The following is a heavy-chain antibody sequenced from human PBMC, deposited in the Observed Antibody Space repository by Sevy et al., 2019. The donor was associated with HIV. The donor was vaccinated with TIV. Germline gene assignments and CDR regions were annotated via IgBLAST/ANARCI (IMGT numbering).Heavy chain of an antibody. CDR2: ISYDGSFT. D-gene: IGHD6-25*01. CDR1: GFIFSDYT. V-gene: IGHV3-30*04. CDR3: ARSQSSGWHYFDY. J-gene: IGHJ4*02. Sequence: GGSLRLSCAASGFIFSDYTLHWVRQAPGTGLEWVAVISYDGSFTYYADSVEGRFTISSDNSKNTLFLQMNSLRHEDTAVYYCARSQSSGWHYFDYWGQGTLVTVSS.